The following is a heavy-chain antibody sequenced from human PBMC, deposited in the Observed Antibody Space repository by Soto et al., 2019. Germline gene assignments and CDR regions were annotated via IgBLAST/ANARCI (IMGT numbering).Heavy chain of an antibody. Sequence: QVQLQQWGAGLLKPSETLSLTCAVYGGSFSGYYWSWIRQPPGKGLEWIGEINHSGSTNYNPSLKSRVTISVDTSKNQFSLKLSSVTAADTAVYYCARCRRYKGVTGFDYWGQGTLVTVSS. V-gene: IGHV4-34*01. J-gene: IGHJ4*02. CDR3: ARCRRYKGVTGFDY. CDR2: INHSGST. D-gene: IGHD2-2*02. CDR1: GGSFSGYY.